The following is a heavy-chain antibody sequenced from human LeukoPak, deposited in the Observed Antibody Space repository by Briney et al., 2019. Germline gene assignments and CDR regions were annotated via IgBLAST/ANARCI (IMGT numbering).Heavy chain of an antibody. D-gene: IGHD2-21*01. V-gene: IGHV3-23*01. Sequence: GGSLRLSCAASGFSFSGYGMSWVRQAPGKGLEWVSAISGGGGDRTYYANSVKGRFTISRDDSKNTPYLQMDSLRAEDTAVYYCAKSATVATKADYWGQGTLVTVSS. J-gene: IGHJ4*02. CDR2: ISGGGGDRT. CDR3: AKSATVATKADY. CDR1: GFSFSGYG.